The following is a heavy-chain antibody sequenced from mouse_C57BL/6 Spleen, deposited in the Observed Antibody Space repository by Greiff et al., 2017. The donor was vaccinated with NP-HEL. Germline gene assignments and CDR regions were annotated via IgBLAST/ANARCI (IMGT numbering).Heavy chain of an antibody. V-gene: IGHV5-17*01. D-gene: IGHD2-4*01. Sequence: EVQVVESGGGLVKPGGSLKLSCAASGFTFSDYGMHWVRQAPEKGLEWVAYISSGSSTIYYADTVKGRFTISRDNAKNTLFLQMTSLRSEDTAMYYCARDYDYDVGAMDYWGQGPSVTVSS. J-gene: IGHJ4*01. CDR2: ISSGSSTI. CDR1: GFTFSDYG. CDR3: ARDYDYDVGAMDY.